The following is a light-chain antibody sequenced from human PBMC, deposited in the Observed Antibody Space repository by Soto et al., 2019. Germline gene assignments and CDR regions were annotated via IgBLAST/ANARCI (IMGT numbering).Light chain of an antibody. V-gene: IGLV2-8*01. CDR3: SSYAASNNYV. CDR2: EVT. J-gene: IGLJ1*01. Sequence: QSVLTQPPSASGSPGQSVTISCTGTSSDVGGYNYVSWYQQHPGKAPKLMIYEVTKRPSGVPDRFSGSRSGNTASLTISGLQTEDEGDYYCSSYAASNNYVFGTGTKVTVL. CDR1: SSDVGGYNY.